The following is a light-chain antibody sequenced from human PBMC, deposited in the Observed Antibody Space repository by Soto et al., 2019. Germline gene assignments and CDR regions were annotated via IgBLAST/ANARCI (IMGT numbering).Light chain of an antibody. V-gene: IGKV3D-15*01. CDR1: QSVSGY. J-gene: IGKJ4*01. CDR2: GSS. Sequence: EVLLTQSPGTLSLSPGERVTLSCRASQSVSGYYFAWYQQRPGHAPSLLIYGSSSRATGIPTRFSASGSGTEFTLTISSLQSEDFAVYYCQQYNKWPPLTFGGGTKV. CDR3: QQYNKWPPLT.